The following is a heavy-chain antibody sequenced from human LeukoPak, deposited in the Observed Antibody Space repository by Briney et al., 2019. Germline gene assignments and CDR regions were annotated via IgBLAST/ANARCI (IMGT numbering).Heavy chain of an antibody. CDR3: ARIVWGQQLVPPLYYYYGMDV. Sequence: SGPTLVNPTQTLTLTCTFSGFSLSTSGMCVSWIRQPPGKALEWLARIDWDDDKYYSTSLKTRPTISKDTSKNQVVLTMTNMDPVDTATYYCARIVWGQQLVPPLYYYYGMDVWGQGTTVTVSS. V-gene: IGHV2-70*11. D-gene: IGHD6-13*01. J-gene: IGHJ6*02. CDR2: IDWDDDK. CDR1: GFSLSTSGMC.